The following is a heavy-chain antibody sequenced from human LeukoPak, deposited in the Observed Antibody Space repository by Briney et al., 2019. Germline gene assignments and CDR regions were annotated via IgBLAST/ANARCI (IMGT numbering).Heavy chain of an antibody. CDR3: ARVHFNSGSGPLIDYFDF. J-gene: IGHJ3*01. D-gene: IGHD6-19*01. Sequence: PSETLSLTCAVSGYLISSGYYWGWIRRPPGKGLEWIGSIYHSGSSYYNPSLRSRVTLSVDASKNHFSLKMTSVTAADTAVYYCARVHFNSGSGPLIDYFDFWGQGTMVVVSS. V-gene: IGHV4-38-2*01. CDR2: IYHSGSS. CDR1: GYLISSGYY.